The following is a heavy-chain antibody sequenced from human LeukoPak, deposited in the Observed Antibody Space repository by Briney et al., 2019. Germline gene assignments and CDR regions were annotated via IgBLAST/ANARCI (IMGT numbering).Heavy chain of an antibody. CDR2: INWNGGST. CDR1: GFTFDDYG. D-gene: IGHD3-22*01. Sequence: GGSLRLSCAASGFTFDDYGMNWVRQAPGKGLEWVSGINWNGGSTGYADSVKGRFTISRDNAKNSLYLQMNSLRAEDTALYHCARDSFSDSSGHIDYWGQGTLVTVSS. V-gene: IGHV3-20*01. J-gene: IGHJ4*02. CDR3: ARDSFSDSSGHIDY.